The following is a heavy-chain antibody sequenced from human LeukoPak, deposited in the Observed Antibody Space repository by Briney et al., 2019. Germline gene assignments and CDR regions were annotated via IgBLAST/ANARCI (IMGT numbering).Heavy chain of an antibody. Sequence: GGSLRLSCAASGFTFSSNAMSWVRQAPGKGLEWVSGISGSGSNTYYADSVKGRFTISRDNSMNTLYLQMSSLRGEDTALYYCATDSSISWFDFWGQGTLVTVSS. CDR3: ATDSSISWFDF. D-gene: IGHD6-13*01. J-gene: IGHJ4*02. CDR2: ISGSGSNT. CDR1: GFTFSSNA. V-gene: IGHV3-23*01.